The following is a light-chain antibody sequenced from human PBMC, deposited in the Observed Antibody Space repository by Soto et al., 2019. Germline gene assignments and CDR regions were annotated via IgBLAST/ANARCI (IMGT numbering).Light chain of an antibody. Sequence: DIRITRSPPTLSASLVDRVTITCRASQTISSRLVWLQQKPGKAPTLLIYDASTWEGGVPSRFSGSGSGTEFNLTISSLQPDDFAAYYCQHYHSYSSTFGQGTKVDIK. J-gene: IGKJ1*01. CDR1: QTISSR. CDR3: QHYHSYSST. V-gene: IGKV1-5*01. CDR2: DAS.